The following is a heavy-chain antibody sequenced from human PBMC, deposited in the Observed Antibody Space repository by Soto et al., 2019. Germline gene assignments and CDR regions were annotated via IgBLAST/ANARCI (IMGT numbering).Heavy chain of an antibody. CDR2: SSATGAGT. J-gene: IGHJ4*02. D-gene: IGHD1-7*01. V-gene: IGHV3-23*01. CDR1: GFTFSSYG. CDR3: AKDRRAGGNYGFYSDF. Sequence: PWGSLRLSCAASGFTFSSYGITWGRHSPFKGLEWVSFSSATGAGTYYADSVKGRFTISRDSSKNTLYLQMTSLRADDTAVYYCAKDRRAGGNYGFYSDFWGQGALVTVSS.